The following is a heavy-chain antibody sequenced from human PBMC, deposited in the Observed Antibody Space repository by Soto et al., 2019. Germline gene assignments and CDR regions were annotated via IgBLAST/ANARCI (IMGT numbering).Heavy chain of an antibody. CDR1: GFIFENFG. Sequence: PVGSLRLSFAASGFIFENFGMSWVRQAPGKGLEWISSISGSGFKKYYADSVKGRFTISRDNSKSTVYLELKNLSAEDTAVYHCAKNQGVELVPLATVDWFDPWGQGSVVTVSS. CDR2: ISGSGFKK. J-gene: IGHJ5*02. V-gene: IGHV3-23*01. D-gene: IGHD1-26*01. CDR3: AKNQGVELVPLATVDWFDP.